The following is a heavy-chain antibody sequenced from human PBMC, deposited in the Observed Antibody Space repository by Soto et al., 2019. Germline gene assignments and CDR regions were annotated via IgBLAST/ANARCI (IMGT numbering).Heavy chain of an antibody. D-gene: IGHD3-3*01. J-gene: IGHJ4*02. CDR1: GGTFSSYA. CDR2: IIPIFGTA. Sequence: QVQLVQSGAEVKKPGSSVKVSCKASGGTFSSYAISWVRQAPGQGLEWMGGIIPIFGTANYAQKFQGRVTITADASTSTAYMELSNLRSEDTAVYYCARVRVRFLEWLGSEGWGQGTLVTVSS. CDR3: ARVRVRFLEWLGSEG. V-gene: IGHV1-69*12.